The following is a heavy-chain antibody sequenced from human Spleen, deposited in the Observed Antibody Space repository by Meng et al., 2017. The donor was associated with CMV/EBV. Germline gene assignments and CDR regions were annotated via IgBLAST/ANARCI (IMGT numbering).Heavy chain of an antibody. V-gene: IGHV1-18*01. Sequence: ASVKVSCKASGYTFTSYGISWVRQAPGQGLEWMGWISAYNGNTNYAQKLQGRVTMTTDTSTSTAYMELRSLRSDDTAVYYCARDLYYSSSWYYFDYWGQGTLVTVSS. J-gene: IGHJ4*02. CDR3: ARDLYYSSSWYYFDY. CDR1: GYTFTSYG. D-gene: IGHD6-13*01. CDR2: ISAYNGNT.